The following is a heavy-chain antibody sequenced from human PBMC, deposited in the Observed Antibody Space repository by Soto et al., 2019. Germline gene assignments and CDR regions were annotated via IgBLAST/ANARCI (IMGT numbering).Heavy chain of an antibody. J-gene: IGHJ6*02. V-gene: IGHV3-30-3*01. CDR1: GFTFSSYA. Sequence: GGSLRLSCAASGFTFSSYAMHWVRQATGKGLEWVAVISYDGSNKYYADSVKGRFTISRDNSKNTLYLQMNSLRADDTAVYYCARSIAVAGISNYYYYGMDVWGQGTTVTVSS. CDR3: ARSIAVAGISNYYYYGMDV. D-gene: IGHD6-19*01. CDR2: ISYDGSNK.